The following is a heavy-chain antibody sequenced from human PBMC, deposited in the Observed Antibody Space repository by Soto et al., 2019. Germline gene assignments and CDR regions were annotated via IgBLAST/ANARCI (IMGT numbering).Heavy chain of an antibody. CDR3: AADLGVGRRDY. Sequence: QVQLVQSGAEVKKPGSSVKVSCKASGGDFSGLGIGWVRQVPGQGLEWMGGIVPMLGTGNYAQRFRGRLTITADESTNTAYMELSSLTSGDTAIYHCAADLGVGRRDYWGQGTLVTVSS. CDR1: GGDFSGLG. CDR2: IVPMLGTG. J-gene: IGHJ4*02. D-gene: IGHD1-26*01. V-gene: IGHV1-69*01.